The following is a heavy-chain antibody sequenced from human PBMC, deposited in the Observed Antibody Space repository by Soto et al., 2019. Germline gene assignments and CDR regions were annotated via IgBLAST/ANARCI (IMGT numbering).Heavy chain of an antibody. CDR1: GGTFSSYA. D-gene: IGHD2-8*01. CDR2: IIPILGIA. J-gene: IGHJ4*02. Sequence: SVKVSCKASGGTFSSYAISWVRQAPGQGLEWMGRIIPILGIANYAQKFQGRVTITADKSTSTAYMELSSLRSEDTAVYYCARSLGYCTNGVCYSGNDYWGQGTLVTVSS. V-gene: IGHV1-69*04. CDR3: ARSLGYCTNGVCYSGNDY.